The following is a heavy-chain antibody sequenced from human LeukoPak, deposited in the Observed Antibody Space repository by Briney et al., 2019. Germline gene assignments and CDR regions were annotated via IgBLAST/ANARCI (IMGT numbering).Heavy chain of an antibody. J-gene: IGHJ4*02. D-gene: IGHD6-25*01. CDR2: ISSNGGST. CDR1: GFTFSSYA. Sequence: PGGSLRLSCAASGFTFSSYAMHWVRQAPGKGLEYVSAISSNGGSTYYANSVKGRFTISRDNSKNTLYLQMGSLRAEDMAVYYCARDLGRLPYYYFDYWGQGTLVTVSS. V-gene: IGHV3-64*01. CDR3: ARDLGRLPYYYFDY.